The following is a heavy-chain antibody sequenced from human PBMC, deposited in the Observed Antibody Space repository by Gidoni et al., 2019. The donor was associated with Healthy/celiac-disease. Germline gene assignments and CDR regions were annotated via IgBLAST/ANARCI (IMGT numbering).Heavy chain of an antibody. CDR2: ISGSGGST. J-gene: IGHJ4*02. Sequence: EVQLLESGGGLVQPGGSLRLSCSASGFTFSSYAMSWVRQAPGKGLEWVSAISGSGGSTYYADSVKGRFTISRDNSKNTLYLQMNSLRAEDTAVYYCAKDHSSSGWYQAGDYWGQGTLVTVSS. D-gene: IGHD6-19*01. CDR1: GFTFSSYA. V-gene: IGHV3-23*01. CDR3: AKDHSSSGWYQAGDY.